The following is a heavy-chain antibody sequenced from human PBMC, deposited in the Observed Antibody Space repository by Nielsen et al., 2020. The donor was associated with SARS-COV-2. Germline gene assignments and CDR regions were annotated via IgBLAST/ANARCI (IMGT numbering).Heavy chain of an antibody. CDR3: AREMSDCNVYLCHRLGFDP. CDR2: IYHSGTT. D-gene: IGHD2/OR15-2a*01. J-gene: IGHJ5*02. Sequence: SETLSLTCVVSGGSVTSTNWWTWVRQPPGKGLEWIGEIYHSGTTNYNPSLRGRVTIAVDKSKNQFSLSLTSVTAADTALYYCAREMSDCNVYLCHRLGFDPWGRGTLVTVSS. V-gene: IGHV4-4*02. CDR1: GGSVTSTNW.